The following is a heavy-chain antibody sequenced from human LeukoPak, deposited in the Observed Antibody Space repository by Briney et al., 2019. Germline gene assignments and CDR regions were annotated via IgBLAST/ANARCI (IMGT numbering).Heavy chain of an antibody. CDR1: GFTFTGHS. D-gene: IGHD2-15*01. Sequence: GGSLRLSCVASGFTFTGHSMHWVCQAPGKGLEWVTVVGIDEKTIFYADSLKGRFIVSRDNSENTVYLQMNSLRDEDTAVYYCAREKQSGHTPFDYWGQGSLVTVSS. CDR3: AREKQSGHTPFDY. CDR2: VGIDEKTI. J-gene: IGHJ4*02. V-gene: IGHV3-30*04.